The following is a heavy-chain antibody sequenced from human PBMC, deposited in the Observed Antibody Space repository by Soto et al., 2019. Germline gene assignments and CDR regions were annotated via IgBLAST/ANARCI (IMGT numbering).Heavy chain of an antibody. D-gene: IGHD7-27*01. CDR3: RTGEQTDPFDY. J-gene: IGHJ4*02. V-gene: IGHV3-73*01. Sequence: EVQLVESGGGLVQPGGSLKLSCAASGFTFSGSAMHWVRQASGKGLEWVGRIRSKANSYATAYAASVKGRFTISRDDSKNTAYLQMSSLKTEDTAVYYCRTGEQTDPFDYWGQGTLVTVSS. CDR1: GFTFSGSA. CDR2: IRSKANSYAT.